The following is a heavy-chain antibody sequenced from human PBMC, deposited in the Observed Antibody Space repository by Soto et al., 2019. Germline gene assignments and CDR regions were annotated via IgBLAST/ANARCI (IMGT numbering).Heavy chain of an antibody. CDR3: ARDPGASRNLRFDGMDV. CDR2: IIPFFGTA. Sequence: SVKVSCKASGGTFSSYAISWVRQAPGQGLEWIGGIIPFFGTANYAQKFQGRVTITADESTSTAYMELSSLRSEDTAVYYCARDPGASRNLRFDGMDVWGQGTTVTVSS. J-gene: IGHJ6*02. D-gene: IGHD1-26*01. CDR1: GGTFSSYA. V-gene: IGHV1-69*13.